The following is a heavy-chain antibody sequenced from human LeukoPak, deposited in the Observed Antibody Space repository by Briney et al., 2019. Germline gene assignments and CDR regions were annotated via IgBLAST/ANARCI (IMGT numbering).Heavy chain of an antibody. CDR3: AKDLVRGKLYCSGGSCYDLDY. CDR2: ISGSGGST. Sequence: GGSLRLSCAASGFTFSSYAMSWVRQAPGKGLEWVSAISGSGGSTYYADSVKGRFTISRDNSKNTLYLQMNSLRAEDTAVYYCAKDLVRGKLYCSGGSCYDLDYWGQGILVTVSS. D-gene: IGHD2-15*01. J-gene: IGHJ4*02. V-gene: IGHV3-23*01. CDR1: GFTFSSYA.